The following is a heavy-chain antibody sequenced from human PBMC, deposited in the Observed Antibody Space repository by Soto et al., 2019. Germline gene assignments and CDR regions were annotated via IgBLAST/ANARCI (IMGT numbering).Heavy chain of an antibody. D-gene: IGHD5-18*01. CDR2: IWYDGSNK. Sequence: QVQLVESGGGVVQPGRSLRLSCAASGFTFSTYGMHWVRQAPGKGLEWVAVIWYDGSNKYYADSVKGRFTISRDNSKNTLYLQMNSLRAEDTAVYYCARDQGRGDSYHFDYWGQGTLVTVSS. CDR3: ARDQGRGDSYHFDY. J-gene: IGHJ4*02. V-gene: IGHV3-33*01. CDR1: GFTFSTYG.